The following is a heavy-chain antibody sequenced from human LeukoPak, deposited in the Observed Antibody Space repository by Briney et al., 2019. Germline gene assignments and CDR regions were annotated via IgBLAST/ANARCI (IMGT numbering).Heavy chain of an antibody. CDR3: ARDRGDYGDYVPGY. CDR1: GFTFSSYW. Sequence: GGSLRLSCAASGFTFSSYWMSWVRQAPGKGLEWVANIKQDGSEKYYVDSVKGRFTISGDNAKNSLYLQMNSLRAEDTAVYYCARDRGDYGDYVPGYWGQGTLVTVSS. J-gene: IGHJ4*02. V-gene: IGHV3-7*01. D-gene: IGHD4-17*01. CDR2: IKQDGSEK.